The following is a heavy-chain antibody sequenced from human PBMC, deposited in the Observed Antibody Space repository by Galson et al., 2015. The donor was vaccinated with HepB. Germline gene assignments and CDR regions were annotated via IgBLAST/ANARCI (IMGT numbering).Heavy chain of an antibody. CDR2: INRDGSTT. CDR3: ARGDGGHFDY. J-gene: IGHJ4*02. CDR1: GFIFSSSW. V-gene: IGHV3-74*01. Sequence: SLRLSCAASGFIFSSSWMHWVRQAPGEGLVWVPRINRDGSTTNYADSVKGRFTISRDNGKNTLYLQMNSLRAEDTAVYYCARGDGGHFDYWGQGTLVTVSS. D-gene: IGHD3-16*01.